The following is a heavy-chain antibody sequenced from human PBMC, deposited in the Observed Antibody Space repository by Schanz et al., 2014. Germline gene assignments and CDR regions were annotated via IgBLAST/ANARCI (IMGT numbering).Heavy chain of an antibody. Sequence: EVQVVESGGGLDQPGGSLRLSCVASGFNVSKSYVSWVRQAPGKGLEWVSLIYKSGSAFYADSVKGRLTISRDNSKNTVYLEMNRLRTEDTALYYCARDSAGTTFGVLDSWGQGTLVTVSS. D-gene: IGHD1-1*01. CDR1: GFNVSKSY. V-gene: IGHV3-66*02. CDR2: IYKSGSA. CDR3: ARDSAGTTFGVLDS. J-gene: IGHJ4*02.